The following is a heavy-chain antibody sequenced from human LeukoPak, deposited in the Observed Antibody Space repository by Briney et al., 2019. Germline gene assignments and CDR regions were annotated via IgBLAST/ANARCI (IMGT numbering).Heavy chain of an antibody. CDR2: IFYSWST. V-gene: IGHV4-59*01. CDR1: GGSFTNYY. J-gene: IGHJ4*02. Sequence: SETLSLTCTVSGGSFTNYYWSWIRQPPGKGLEWIGYIFYSWSTNYNPSLKSRVTISVDMSKNQFSLKLSSVTAADTAVYYCARVSGHFDYWGQGTLVTVSS. CDR3: ARVSGHFDY. D-gene: IGHD5-12*01.